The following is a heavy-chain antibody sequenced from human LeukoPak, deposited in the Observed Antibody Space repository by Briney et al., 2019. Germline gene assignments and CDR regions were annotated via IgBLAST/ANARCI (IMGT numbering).Heavy chain of an antibody. Sequence: GGSLRLSCAASGFTFSSYAMSWVRQAPGKGPEWVSAIRGGGDTTYYADSVKGRFTISRDNSKNTLYLQMNSLRSEDTAVYYCGKGRSMLGELSGDYWGQGTLVTVSS. J-gene: IGHJ4*02. CDR2: IRGGGDTT. D-gene: IGHD3-10*02. CDR3: GKGRSMLGELSGDY. CDR1: GFTFSSYA. V-gene: IGHV3-23*01.